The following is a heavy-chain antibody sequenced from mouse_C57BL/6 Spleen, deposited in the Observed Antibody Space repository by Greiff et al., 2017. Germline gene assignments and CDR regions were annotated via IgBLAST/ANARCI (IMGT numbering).Heavy chain of an antibody. CDR2: IYWDDDK. V-gene: IGHV8-12*01. Sequence: QVTLKESGPGILQSSQTLSLTCSFSGFSLSTSGMGVSWIRQPSGKGLEWLAHIYWDDDKRYNPSLKSRLTISKDTSRNQVFLKITSVDTADTATYYCARVLYSNEGSRYFDVWGTGTTVTVSS. D-gene: IGHD2-5*01. CDR1: GFSLSTSGMG. J-gene: IGHJ1*03. CDR3: ARVLYSNEGSRYFDV.